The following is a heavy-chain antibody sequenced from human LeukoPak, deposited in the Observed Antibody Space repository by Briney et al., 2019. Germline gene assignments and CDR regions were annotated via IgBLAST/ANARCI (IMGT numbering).Heavy chain of an antibody. CDR1: GGSISSSGYS. J-gene: IGHJ4*02. Sequence: SQTLSLTCAVSGGSISSSGYSWSWIRQPPGKGLEWIGYIYHSGSTYYNPSLKSRVTISVDRSKNQFSLKLSSVTAADTAVYYCARGPYGSGAFDYWGQGTLVTVSS. CDR2: IYHSGST. V-gene: IGHV4-30-2*01. CDR3: ARGPYGSGAFDY. D-gene: IGHD3-10*01.